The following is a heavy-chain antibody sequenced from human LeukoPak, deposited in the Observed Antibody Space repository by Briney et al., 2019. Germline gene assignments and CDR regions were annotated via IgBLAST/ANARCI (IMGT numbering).Heavy chain of an antibody. CDR2: IYSGGST. CDR1: GFTVSSKY. V-gene: IGHV3-66*01. D-gene: IGHD3-10*01. J-gene: IGHJ6*02. Sequence: GGSLRLSCAASGFTVSSKYMSWVRQAPGKGLEWVSVIYSGGSTYYADSVKGRLTISRDNSKNTVDLQMNSLRVEDTAVYYCARDQLLWFGSDYYYYYGMDVWGQGTTVTVSS. CDR3: ARDQLLWFGSDYYYYYGMDV.